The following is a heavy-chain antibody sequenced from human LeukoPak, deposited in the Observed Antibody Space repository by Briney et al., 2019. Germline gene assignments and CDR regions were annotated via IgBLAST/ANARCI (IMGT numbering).Heavy chain of an antibody. J-gene: IGHJ6*03. V-gene: IGHV4-34*01. CDR1: GGSFSGYY. Sequence: PSETLSLTCAVYGGSFSGYYWSWIRQPPGKGLEWIGEINHSGSTNYNPSLKSRVTISADTSKNQSSLKLSSVTAADTAVYYCARLRAVAKRIGPGYYYYMDVWGKGTTVTISS. CDR3: ARLRAVAKRIGPGYYYYMDV. D-gene: IGHD6-19*01. CDR2: INHSGST.